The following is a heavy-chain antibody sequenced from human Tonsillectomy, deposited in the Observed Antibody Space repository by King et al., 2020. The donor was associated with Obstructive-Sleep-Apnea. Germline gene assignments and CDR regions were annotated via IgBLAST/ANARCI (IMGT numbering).Heavy chain of an antibody. Sequence: QLVQSGAEVKKPGASVKVSCKASGYTFTNYGFTWVRQAHGQALEWMGWISAYKGNTNYAQNLQGRVTMTTDTSTRTAYMELTSLRSDDTAVYYCARDRQQLVDYWGQGTLVTVSS. V-gene: IGHV1-18*01. CDR1: GYTFTNYG. D-gene: IGHD6-13*01. CDR2: ISAYKGNT. J-gene: IGHJ4*02. CDR3: ARDRQQLVDY.